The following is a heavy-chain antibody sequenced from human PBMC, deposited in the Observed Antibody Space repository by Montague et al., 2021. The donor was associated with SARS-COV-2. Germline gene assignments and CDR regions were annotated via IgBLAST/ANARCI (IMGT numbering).Heavy chain of an antibody. CDR2: VHYSGGS. Sequence: SETLSLTCSVSGVSIISSGYYWGRVRQPPGKGLEWIGSVHYSGGSNYKPSHESRVTMSVDTSKSSFSLRLRYVTGADTAVYYCGSGVTNWWAVGHWGQGILVTVSS. CDR3: GSGVTNWWAVGH. CDR1: GVSIISSGYY. D-gene: IGHD2-15*01. J-gene: IGHJ4*02. V-gene: IGHV4-39*02.